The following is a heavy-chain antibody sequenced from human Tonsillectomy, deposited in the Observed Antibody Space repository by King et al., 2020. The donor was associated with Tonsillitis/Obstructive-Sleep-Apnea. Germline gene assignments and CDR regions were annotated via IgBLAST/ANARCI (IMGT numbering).Heavy chain of an antibody. CDR3: AREGIAVLKPVDY. CDR1: GFTFSDYS. J-gene: IGHJ4*02. D-gene: IGHD6-19*01. Sequence: VQLVESGGGLVKPGGSLRLSCAASGFTFSDYSMSWIRQAPGKGLEWVSYITISSTYTNYADSVKGRFTISRDNGKNSLYLQMNSLRAEDTAVYYCAREGIAVLKPVDYWGKGTLVTVSS. CDR2: ITISSTYT. V-gene: IGHV3-11*06.